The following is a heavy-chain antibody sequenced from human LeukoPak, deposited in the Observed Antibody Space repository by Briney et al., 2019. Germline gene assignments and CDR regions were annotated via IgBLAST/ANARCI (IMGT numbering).Heavy chain of an antibody. D-gene: IGHD5-18*01. CDR2: INHSGST. J-gene: IGHJ4*02. Sequence: PSETLSLTCTVSGGSISGSSYYWGWIRQPPGKGLEWIGEINHSGSTNYNPSLKSRVTISVDTSKNQFSLKLSSVTAADTAVYYCAQGYGFDYWGQGTLVTVSS. V-gene: IGHV4-39*07. CDR1: GGSISGSSYY. CDR3: AQGYGFDY.